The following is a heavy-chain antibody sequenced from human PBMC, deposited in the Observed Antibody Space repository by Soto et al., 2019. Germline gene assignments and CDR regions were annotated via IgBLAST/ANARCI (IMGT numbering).Heavy chain of an antibody. Sequence: GGSLRLSCAASGFTFSSYAMSWVRQAPGKGLECVSYISSSGNTIYYADSVKGRFTISRDNAKNSLYLQMNSLRAEDTAVYYCARDLGYCSSTSCYVAAFDIWGQGTLVTVSS. J-gene: IGHJ3*02. V-gene: IGHV3-48*04. CDR3: ARDLGYCSSTSCYVAAFDI. CDR2: ISSSGNTI. CDR1: GFTFSSYA. D-gene: IGHD2-2*01.